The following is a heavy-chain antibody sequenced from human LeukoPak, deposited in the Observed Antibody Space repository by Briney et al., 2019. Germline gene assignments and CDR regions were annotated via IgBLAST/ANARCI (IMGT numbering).Heavy chain of an antibody. CDR3: AKDAQRGFDYSNSLQN. D-gene: IGHD4-11*01. CDR1: GFTFSHYG. CDR2: IWSDGSDK. V-gene: IGHV3-33*06. J-gene: IGHJ1*01. Sequence: GGSLRLSCAASGFTFSHYGMHWVRQTPGAGLEWVAVIWSDGSDKYYAKSVRGRFTISRDNSKNSLFLQMNSLRAEDTAVYSCAKDAQRGFDYSNSLQNWGQGILVTVSS.